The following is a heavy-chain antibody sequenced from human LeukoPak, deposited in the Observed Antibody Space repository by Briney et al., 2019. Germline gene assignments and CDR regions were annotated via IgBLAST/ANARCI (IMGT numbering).Heavy chain of an antibody. CDR1: GFTFSNYW. D-gene: IGHD3-16*01. J-gene: IGHJ6*02. Sequence: QPGGSLRLSCAASGFTFSNYWMNWVRQAPGKGLQWVANINRDGREEYYEDSVKGRFTISRDNSKNTLYLQMNSLRAEDTAVYYCAKDHASNGMDVWGQGTTVTVSS. CDR2: INRDGREE. V-gene: IGHV3-7*01. CDR3: AKDHASNGMDV.